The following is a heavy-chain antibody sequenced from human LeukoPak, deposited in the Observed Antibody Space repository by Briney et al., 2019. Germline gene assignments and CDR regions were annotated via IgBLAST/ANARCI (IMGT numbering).Heavy chain of an antibody. V-gene: IGHV4-59*01. D-gene: IGHD6-13*01. J-gene: IGHJ4*02. CDR3: VTSPGIAAAGTITFFFDY. CDR1: GGSISSYY. Sequence: SETLSLTCTVSGGSISSYYWSWIRQPPGKGLEWIGYIYYSGSTNYNPSLKSRVTISVDTSKNQFSLKLSSVTAADTAVYYCVTSPGIAAAGTITFFFDYWGQGTLVTVSS. CDR2: IYYSGST.